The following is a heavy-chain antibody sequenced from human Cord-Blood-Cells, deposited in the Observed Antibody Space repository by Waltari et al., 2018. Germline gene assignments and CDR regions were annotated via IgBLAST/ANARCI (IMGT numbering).Heavy chain of an antibody. CDR1: GGSISSSSYY. Sequence: QLQLQESGPGLVKPSETLSLTCTVPGGSISSSSYYWGWIRQPPGKGLEWIGSIYYSGSTYYNPSLKSRVTISVDTSKNQFSLKLSSVTAADTAVYYCARQEGRKGATDAFDIWGQGTMVTVSS. CDR2: IYYSGST. V-gene: IGHV4-39*01. CDR3: ARQEGRKGATDAFDI. J-gene: IGHJ3*02. D-gene: IGHD1-26*01.